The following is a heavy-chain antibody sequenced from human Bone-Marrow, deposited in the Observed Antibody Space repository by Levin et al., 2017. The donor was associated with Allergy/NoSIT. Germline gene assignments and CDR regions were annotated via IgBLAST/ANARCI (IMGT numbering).Heavy chain of an antibody. D-gene: IGHD3-10*01. CDR2: IRNKENGTNR. J-gene: IGHJ3*02. V-gene: IGHV3-72*01. CDR1: GFTYSDHY. Sequence: PGGSLRLSCVASGFTYSDHYMDWVRQAPGKGLEWVGGIRNKENGTNRECAACVKGRFANSRDDSGKSLFLQMNSLKTEDTAVYYCARPLDRGVRGAYDIWGQGATVTVSS. CDR3: ARPLDRGVRGAYDI.